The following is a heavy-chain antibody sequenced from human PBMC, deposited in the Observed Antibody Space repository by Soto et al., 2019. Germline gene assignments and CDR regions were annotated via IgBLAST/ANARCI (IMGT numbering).Heavy chain of an antibody. CDR2: IIPILGTA. CDR3: AIYNWHPTNWFDP. D-gene: IGHD1-20*01. Sequence: QVQLVQSGAEVKKPGSSVKVSCKASGGTFSSYAISWVRQAPGQGLEWMGGIIPILGTANYAQKFQGRVTMTADESTSTAYRELSSLRSEDTAVYYCAIYNWHPTNWFDPWGQVTLVTVSS. J-gene: IGHJ5*02. CDR1: GGTFSSYA. V-gene: IGHV1-69*01.